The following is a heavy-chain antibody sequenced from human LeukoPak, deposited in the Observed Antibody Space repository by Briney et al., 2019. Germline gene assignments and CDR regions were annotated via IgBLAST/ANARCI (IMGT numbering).Heavy chain of an antibody. V-gene: IGHV1-69*13. CDR2: ITPMFGTA. D-gene: IGHD3-22*01. CDR1: GGTFSSYD. Sequence: GASVKVSCKASGGTFSSYDISWVRQAPGQGLEWMGGITPMFGTANHAQKFQGRVTITADESTSTAYMELSSLRSEDTAVYYCARGRYEVVGPKYYYYGMDVWGQGTTVTVSS. J-gene: IGHJ6*02. CDR3: ARGRYEVVGPKYYYYGMDV.